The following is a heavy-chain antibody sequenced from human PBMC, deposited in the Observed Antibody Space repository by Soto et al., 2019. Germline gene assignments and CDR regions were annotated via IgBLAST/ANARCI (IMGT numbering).Heavy chain of an antibody. Sequence: VQLVESGGGVVQPGRSLRLSCAASGFTFSSYGMHWVRQAPGKGLEWVSYISSSGSTIYYADSVKGRFTISRDNAKNSLYLQMNSLRAEDTAVYYCARGAAATYYYYGMDVWGQGTTVTVSS. D-gene: IGHD6-13*01. CDR1: GFTFSSYG. CDR2: ISSSGSTI. V-gene: IGHV3-48*04. J-gene: IGHJ6*02. CDR3: ARGAAATYYYYGMDV.